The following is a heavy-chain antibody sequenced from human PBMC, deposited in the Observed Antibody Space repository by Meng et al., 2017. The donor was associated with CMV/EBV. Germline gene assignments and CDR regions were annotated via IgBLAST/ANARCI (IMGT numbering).Heavy chain of an antibody. CDR2: ISGSGGST. D-gene: IGHD6-6*01. J-gene: IGHJ4*02. Sequence: GGSLRLSCAASGFTFSSYAMSWVRQAPGKGLEWVSAISGSGGSTYYADSAKGRFTISRDNSKNTLYLQMNSLRAEDTAVYYCEKDPSFVYSSSFDYWGQGTLVTVSS. V-gene: IGHV3-23*01. CDR3: EKDPSFVYSSSFDY. CDR1: GFTFSSYA.